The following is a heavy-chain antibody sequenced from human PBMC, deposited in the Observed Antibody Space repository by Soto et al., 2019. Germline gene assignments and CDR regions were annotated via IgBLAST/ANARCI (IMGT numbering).Heavy chain of an antibody. Sequence: GGSLRLSCAASGFTFSNAWMSWVRQAPGKGLEWVGRIKSKTDGGTTDYAAPVKGRFTISRDDSKNTLYLQMNSLKTEDTAVYYCTTPTASYCSSTSCFAYYMDVWGKGTTVTVSS. D-gene: IGHD2-2*01. V-gene: IGHV3-15*01. J-gene: IGHJ6*03. CDR2: IKSKTDGGTT. CDR1: GFTFSNAW. CDR3: TTPTASYCSSTSCFAYYMDV.